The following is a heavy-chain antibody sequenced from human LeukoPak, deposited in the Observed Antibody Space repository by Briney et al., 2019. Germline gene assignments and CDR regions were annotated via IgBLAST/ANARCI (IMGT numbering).Heavy chain of an antibody. Sequence: SETLSLTCTVSGGSISSSSYYWGWIRQPPGKGLEWIGSIYYSGSTYYNPSLKSRVTISVDTSKNQFSLKLSSVTAADTAVYYCARGNMLRFWYFDLWGRGTLVTVSS. CDR3: ARGNMLRFWYFDL. CDR1: GGSISSSSYY. CDR2: IYYSGST. J-gene: IGHJ2*01. V-gene: IGHV4-39*07. D-gene: IGHD5-12*01.